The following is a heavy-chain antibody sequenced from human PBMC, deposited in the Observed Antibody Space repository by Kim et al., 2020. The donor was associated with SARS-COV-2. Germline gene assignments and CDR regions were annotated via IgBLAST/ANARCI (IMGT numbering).Heavy chain of an antibody. J-gene: IGHJ6*02. V-gene: IGHV1-58*02. CDR2: IVVDSGHT. Sequence: SVKVSCKASGFTFTGSAMQWVRQARGQRLEWIGWIVVDSGHTNFAQKFQERVTITRDMSTSTAYMELSSLRPEDTAVYYCAATIAATGVYYGMDVWGQGTTVTVSS. CDR1: GFTFTGSA. CDR3: AATIAATGVYYGMDV. D-gene: IGHD6-13*01.